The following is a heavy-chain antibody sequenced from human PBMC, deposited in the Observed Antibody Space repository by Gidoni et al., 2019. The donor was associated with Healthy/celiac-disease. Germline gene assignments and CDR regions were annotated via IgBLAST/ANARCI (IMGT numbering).Heavy chain of an antibody. J-gene: IGHJ5*02. Sequence: QLQLQESGPGLVKPSETLSLTCPVSGGSISSSSYYWGWIRQPPGKGLEWIGSIYYSGSTYYNPSLKSRVTISVDTSKNQFSLKLSSVTAADTAVYYCARVVTIFGGSLWFDPWGQGTLVTVSS. V-gene: IGHV4-39*01. CDR1: GGSISSSSYY. D-gene: IGHD3-3*01. CDR3: ARVVTIFGGSLWFDP. CDR2: IYYSGST.